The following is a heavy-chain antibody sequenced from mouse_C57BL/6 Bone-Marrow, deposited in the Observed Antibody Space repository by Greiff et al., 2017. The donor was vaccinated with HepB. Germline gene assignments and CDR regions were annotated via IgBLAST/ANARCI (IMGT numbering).Heavy chain of an antibody. J-gene: IGHJ4*01. D-gene: IGHD2-10*02. CDR2: IYPSDSET. Sequence: VQLQQPGAELVRPGSSVKLSCKASGYTFTSYWMDWVKQRPGQGLEWIGNIYPSDSETHYNQKFKDKATLTVDKSSSTAYMQLSSLTSEDSAVYYCARGGYGNYDAMGYWGQGTSVTVSS. V-gene: IGHV1-61*01. CDR1: GYTFTSYW. CDR3: ARGGYGNYDAMGY.